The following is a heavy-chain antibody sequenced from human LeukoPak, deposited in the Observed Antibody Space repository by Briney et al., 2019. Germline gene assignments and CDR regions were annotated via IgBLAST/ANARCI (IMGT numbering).Heavy chain of an antibody. V-gene: IGHV3-7*03. J-gene: IGHJ6*02. CDR3: ARKKVVAATYYYYGMDV. CDR2: IKQDGSEK. D-gene: IGHD2-15*01. Sequence: PGGSLRLSCAASGFTFSSYWMSWVRQAPGKGLEWVANIKQDGSEKYYVDSVKGRFTISRDNAKNSLYLQMNSLRAEDTAVYYCARKKVVAATYYYYGMDVWGQGTTVTVSS. CDR1: GFTFSSYW.